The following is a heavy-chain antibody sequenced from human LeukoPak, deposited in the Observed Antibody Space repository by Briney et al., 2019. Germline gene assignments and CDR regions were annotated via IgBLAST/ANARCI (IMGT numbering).Heavy chain of an antibody. D-gene: IGHD1-26*01. V-gene: IGHV4-4*02. Sequence: SETLSLTCAVSGGSISSSNWWSWVRQPPGKGLEWTGEIYHSGSTNYNPSLKSRVTISVDKSKNQFSLKLSSVTAADTAVYYCARDWLSESYYHLDYWGQGTLVTVSS. CDR2: IYHSGST. J-gene: IGHJ4*02. CDR3: ARDWLSESYYHLDY. CDR1: GGSISSSNW.